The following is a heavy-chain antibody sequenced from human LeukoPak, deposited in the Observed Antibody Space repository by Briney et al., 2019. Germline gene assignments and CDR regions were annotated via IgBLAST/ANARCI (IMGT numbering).Heavy chain of an antibody. CDR2: IRYDGSNK. CDR3: AKEEVVPAAPGYMDV. J-gene: IGHJ6*03. V-gene: IGHV3-30*02. CDR1: GFTFSSYG. D-gene: IGHD2-2*01. Sequence: GGSLRLSCAASGFTFSSYGMHWVRQAPGKGLEWVAFIRYDGSNKYYADSVKGRFTISRDNSKNTLYLQMNSLRAEDTAVYYCAKEEVVPAAPGYMDVWGKGTTVTISS.